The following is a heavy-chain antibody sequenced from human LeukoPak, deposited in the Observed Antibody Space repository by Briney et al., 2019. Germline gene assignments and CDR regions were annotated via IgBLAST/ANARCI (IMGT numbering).Heavy chain of an antibody. J-gene: IGHJ5*02. D-gene: IGHD2/OR15-2a*01. CDR1: SGSFSGYY. V-gene: IGHV4-34*01. CDR3: ARVNSFWFDP. Sequence: SSETLSLTCAVYSGSFSGYYWSWIRQPPGKGLEWIGEINHSGSTNYNPSLKSRVTISVDTSKNQFSLKLSSVTAADTAVYHCARVNSFWFDPWGQGTLVTVSS. CDR2: INHSGST.